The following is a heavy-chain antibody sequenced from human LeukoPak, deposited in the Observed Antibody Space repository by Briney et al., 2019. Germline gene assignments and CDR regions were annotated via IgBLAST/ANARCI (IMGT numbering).Heavy chain of an antibody. Sequence: GGSLRLSCAASGFTLSSYAMSWVRQAPGKGLEWVSAISVSGNTYHADSVKGRFTISRDSSRNTLYLQMNRLRAEDAAVYYCAKYNGIAAAGRYYYMDVWGKGTTVTISS. D-gene: IGHD6-13*01. V-gene: IGHV3-23*01. CDR2: ISVSGNT. CDR3: AKYNGIAAAGRYYYMDV. J-gene: IGHJ6*03. CDR1: GFTLSSYA.